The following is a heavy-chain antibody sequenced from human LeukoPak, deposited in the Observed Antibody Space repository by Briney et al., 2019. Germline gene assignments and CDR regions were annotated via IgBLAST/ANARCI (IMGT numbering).Heavy chain of an antibody. D-gene: IGHD3-10*01. J-gene: IGHJ3*02. CDR1: GFTFSSYS. Sequence: GGSLRLSCAASGFTFSSYSMNWVRQAPGKGLEWVSAISGSGGSTYYADSVKGRFTISRDNSKNTLYLQMNSLRAEDTAVYYCAKGLWFGESSYDAFDIWGQGTMVTVSS. V-gene: IGHV3-23*01. CDR2: ISGSGGST. CDR3: AKGLWFGESSYDAFDI.